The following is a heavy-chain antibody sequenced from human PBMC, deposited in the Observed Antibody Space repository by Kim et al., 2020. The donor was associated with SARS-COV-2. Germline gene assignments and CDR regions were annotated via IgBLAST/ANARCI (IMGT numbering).Heavy chain of an antibody. D-gene: IGHD5-18*01. Sequence: NPNPSLKSRVTISEDTSKSQFSLKRGSVTAADTAVYYCAREGYSYGPNDYWGQGTLVTVSS. V-gene: IGHV4-34*01. J-gene: IGHJ4*02. CDR3: AREGYSYGPNDY.